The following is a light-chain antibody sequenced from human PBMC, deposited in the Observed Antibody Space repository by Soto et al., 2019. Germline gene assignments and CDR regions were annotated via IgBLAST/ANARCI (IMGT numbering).Light chain of an antibody. V-gene: IGLV1-44*01. CDR2: SNN. CDR1: DSNIGSNT. Sequence: QSVLTQPPSASGTPGQRVTISCSGSDSNIGSNTVNWYQQLPGTAPKLLMYSNNQSPSGVPDRFSGSKSGTSASLALSGLQSADEAEYFCAACDDSLSGWVFGGGTKLTVL. CDR3: AACDDSLSGWV. J-gene: IGLJ3*02.